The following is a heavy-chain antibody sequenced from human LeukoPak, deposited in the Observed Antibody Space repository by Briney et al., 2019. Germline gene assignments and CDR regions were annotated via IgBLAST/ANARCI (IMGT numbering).Heavy chain of an antibody. Sequence: TGGSLRLSCAASGFTFSSYGMSWVRQAPGKGLEWVSVISGSGGSTYYADSVKGRFTISRDNPKNTMNLQMNSLRAEDTAVYYCAKGGGVIGRSYYFDYWGQGTLVTVSS. D-gene: IGHD2-8*02. V-gene: IGHV3-23*01. CDR2: ISGSGGST. J-gene: IGHJ4*02. CDR3: AKGGGVIGRSYYFDY. CDR1: GFTFSSYG.